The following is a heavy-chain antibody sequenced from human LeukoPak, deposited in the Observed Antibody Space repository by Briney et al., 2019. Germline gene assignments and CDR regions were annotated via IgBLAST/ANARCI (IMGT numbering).Heavy chain of an antibody. Sequence: GGSLRLSCAASGFTFSSYGMHWVRQAPGKGLEWVANIKQDGSEKYYVDSVKGRFTISRDNAKNSLYLQMNSLRAEDTAVYYCASSYSNPFDYWGQGTLVTVSS. J-gene: IGHJ4*02. CDR3: ASSYSNPFDY. D-gene: IGHD4-11*01. CDR2: IKQDGSEK. CDR1: GFTFSSYG. V-gene: IGHV3-7*01.